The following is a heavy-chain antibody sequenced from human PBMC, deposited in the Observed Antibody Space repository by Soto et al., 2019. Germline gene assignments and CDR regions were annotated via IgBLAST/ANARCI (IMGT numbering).Heavy chain of an antibody. J-gene: IGHJ5*02. CDR1: GYTFTSYG. CDR2: ISAYNGNT. Sequence: ASVKVSCKASGYTFTSYGLSWVRQAPGQGHEWMGWISAYNGNTNYAQKLQGRVTVTTDTSTSTAYMELRSLRSDDTAVYYCARDLATGTTRFDPWGQGTQVTVSS. CDR3: ARDLATGTTRFDP. V-gene: IGHV1-18*01. D-gene: IGHD1-7*01.